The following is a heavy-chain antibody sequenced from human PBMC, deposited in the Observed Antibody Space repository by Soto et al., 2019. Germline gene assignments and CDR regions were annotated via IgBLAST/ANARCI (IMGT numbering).Heavy chain of an antibody. CDR2: ISSSSSYI. CDR3: AREAVDTAMGDYYYYGMDV. Sequence: PGGSLRLSCAASGFTFSSYSMNWVRQAPGKGLEWVSSISSSSSYIYYADSVKGRFTISRDNAKNSLYLQMNSLRAEDTAVYYCAREAVDTAMGDYYYYGMDVWGQGTTVTVSS. CDR1: GFTFSSYS. V-gene: IGHV3-21*01. D-gene: IGHD5-18*01. J-gene: IGHJ6*02.